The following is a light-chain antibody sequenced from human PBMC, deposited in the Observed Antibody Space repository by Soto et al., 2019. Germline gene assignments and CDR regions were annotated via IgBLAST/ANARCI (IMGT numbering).Light chain of an antibody. Sequence: DIQMTQSPSTLSASVGDRVTITCRASQNINNYLAWYQQKPGKAPKLLIYKASGLENGVPSRFSGSGYGTEFTLTISSLQSDDFATYYCQQCNSYSRTFGQGTKVDIK. J-gene: IGKJ1*01. CDR1: QNINNY. CDR3: QQCNSYSRT. V-gene: IGKV1-5*03. CDR2: KAS.